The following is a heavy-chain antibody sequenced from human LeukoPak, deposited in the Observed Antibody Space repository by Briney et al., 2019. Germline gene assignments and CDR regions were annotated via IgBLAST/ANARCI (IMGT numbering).Heavy chain of an antibody. CDR1: GFLVSDNY. CDR2: VYTGGST. Sequence: PGGSLRLSCAASGFLVSDNYMHWLRLAPGKGLEWVSVVYTGGSTYYADSGKGRFTISRDNSKNTLYLQMNSLRVEDTAVYYCARDHWNYHAFDYWGQGTLVTVSS. D-gene: IGHD1-7*01. J-gene: IGHJ4*02. CDR3: ARDHWNYHAFDY. V-gene: IGHV3-53*01.